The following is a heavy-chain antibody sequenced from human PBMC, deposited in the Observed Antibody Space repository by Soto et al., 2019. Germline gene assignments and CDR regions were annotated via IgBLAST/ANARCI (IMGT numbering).Heavy chain of an antibody. V-gene: IGHV4-4*07. CDR3: AREHKVVNDFEF. J-gene: IGHJ4*02. CDR2: IYSSGAT. CDR1: GGSISSYY. Sequence: QVQLQESGTGLVKPSDTLSLSCTVSGGSISSYYWYWIRQPAGKGLEWIVRIYSSGATNYNPSLKSRVTMSTEAATNHFSLGRTSVTREDTAVYYGAREHKVVNDFEFWGQGIQVTVSS. D-gene: IGHD2-15*01.